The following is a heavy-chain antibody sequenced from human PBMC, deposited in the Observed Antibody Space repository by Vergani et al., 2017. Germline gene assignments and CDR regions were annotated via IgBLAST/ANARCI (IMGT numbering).Heavy chain of an antibody. CDR2: IIPIFGTA. CDR3: AAGSXSWYGDYYYYYMDV. Sequence: QVQLVQSGAEVKKPGSSVKVSCKASGGTFSSYAISWVRQAPGQGLEWMGGIIPIFGTANYAQKFQGRVTITADESTSTAYMELSSLRSEDTAVYYCAAGSXSWYGDYYYYYMDVWGKGTTVTVSS. D-gene: IGHD6-13*01. CDR1: GGTFSSYA. V-gene: IGHV1-69*01. J-gene: IGHJ6*03.